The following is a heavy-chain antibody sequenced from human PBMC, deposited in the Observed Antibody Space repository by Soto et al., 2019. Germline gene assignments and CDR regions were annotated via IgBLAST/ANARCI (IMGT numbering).Heavy chain of an antibody. CDR2: ISGSGGST. CDR3: AKGLIVATKYGMDV. Sequence: GGSLRLSCAASGFTFSSYAMSWVRQAPGKGLEWVSAISGSGGSTYYADSVKGRFTISRDNSKNTLYLQMNSLRAEDTAVYYCAKGLIVATKYGMDVWGQGTTVTVSS. CDR1: GFTFSSYA. D-gene: IGHD5-12*01. J-gene: IGHJ6*02. V-gene: IGHV3-23*01.